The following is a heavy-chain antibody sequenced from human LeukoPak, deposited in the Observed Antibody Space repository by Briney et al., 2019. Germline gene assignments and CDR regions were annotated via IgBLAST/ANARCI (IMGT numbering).Heavy chain of an antibody. D-gene: IGHD3-10*01. Sequence: SETLSLTCTVSGGSISSSSYYWGWIRQPPGKGLEWIGSIYYSGSTYYNPSLKSRVTISVDTSKNQFSLKLSSVTAADTAVYYCARPYYYGSGSYYNTKNWFDPWGQGTLVTVSS. V-gene: IGHV4-39*01. J-gene: IGHJ5*02. CDR2: IYYSGST. CDR3: ARPYYYGSGSYYNTKNWFDP. CDR1: GGSISSSSYY.